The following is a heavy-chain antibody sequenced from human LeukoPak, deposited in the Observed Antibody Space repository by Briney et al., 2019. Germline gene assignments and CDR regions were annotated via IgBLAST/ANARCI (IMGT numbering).Heavy chain of an antibody. Sequence: PSETLSPTCIVSGGSINFYYWSWIRQPAGKGLEWIGRIYSTGSTNYSPSLKSRVTMSVDKSKNQFSLNLSSVTAADTAVYYCARGIADPYSFDSWGQGTLVTVSS. D-gene: IGHD6-13*01. V-gene: IGHV4-4*07. J-gene: IGHJ4*02. CDR1: GGSINFYY. CDR2: IYSTGST. CDR3: ARGIADPYSFDS.